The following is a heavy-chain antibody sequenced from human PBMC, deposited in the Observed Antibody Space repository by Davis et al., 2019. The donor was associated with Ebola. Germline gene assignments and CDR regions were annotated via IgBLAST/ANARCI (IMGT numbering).Heavy chain of an antibody. CDR2: IYYSGTT. Sequence: LRLSCTVSGGSISSGNCYWTWIRQHPGKGLEWIGYIYYSGTTYHNPSLKSRVDISVDTSKIQFSLKLSLLQGPIGLPPGTLLQEHLWG. CDR3: TLLQEHL. CDR1: GGSISSGNCY. V-gene: IGHV4-31*06. J-gene: IGHJ6*01.